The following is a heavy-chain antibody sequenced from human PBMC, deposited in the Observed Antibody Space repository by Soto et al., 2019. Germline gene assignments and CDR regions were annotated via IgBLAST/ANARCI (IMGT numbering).Heavy chain of an antibody. J-gene: IGHJ6*02. CDR1: GFTFDDYT. Sequence: PGGSLRLSCAASGFTFDDYTMHWVRQAPGKGLEWVSLISWDGGSTYYADSVKGRFTISRDNSKNSLYLQMNSLRTEDTALYYCAKDLIRWNYPYYYYGMDVWGQGTTVTVS. CDR2: ISWDGGST. D-gene: IGHD1-7*01. V-gene: IGHV3-43*01. CDR3: AKDLIRWNYPYYYYGMDV.